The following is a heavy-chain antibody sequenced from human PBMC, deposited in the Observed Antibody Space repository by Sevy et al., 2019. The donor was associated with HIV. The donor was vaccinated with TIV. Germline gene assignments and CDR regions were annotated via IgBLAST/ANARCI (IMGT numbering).Heavy chain of an antibody. CDR2: ISYDGSNK. Sequence: GGSLRLSCAASGFTFSSYAMHWVRQAPGKGLEWVAVISYDGSNKYHADSVKGRFTISRDNSKNTLYLQMNSLRAEDTAVYYCARAETYYYDSSGPYWGQGTLVTVSS. CDR1: GFTFSSYA. CDR3: ARAETYYYDSSGPY. J-gene: IGHJ4*02. V-gene: IGHV3-30*04. D-gene: IGHD3-22*01.